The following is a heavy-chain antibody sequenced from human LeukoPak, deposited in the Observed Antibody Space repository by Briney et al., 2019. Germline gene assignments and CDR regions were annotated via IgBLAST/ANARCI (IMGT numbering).Heavy chain of an antibody. CDR3: ARSGMAVAATPWD. CDR1: GFTFSSHS. Sequence: GGSLRLSCAASGFTFSSHSMHWVRQAPGRGLEWVAHINQDGSAKYSVDSVRGRCTISRDNVKNSLFLQLNILRAEDTAVYYCARSGMAVAATPWDWGQGTLVTVSS. V-gene: IGHV3-7*05. CDR2: INQDGSAK. D-gene: IGHD6-19*01. J-gene: IGHJ1*01.